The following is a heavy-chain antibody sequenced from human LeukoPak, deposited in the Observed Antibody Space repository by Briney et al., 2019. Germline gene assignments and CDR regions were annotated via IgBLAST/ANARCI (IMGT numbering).Heavy chain of an antibody. CDR1: GGSSSGYY. D-gene: IGHD3-10*01. Sequence: PSETLSLTCAVYGGSSSGYYWSWIRQPPGKGLEWIGEINHSGSTNYNPSLKSRVTISVDTSKNQFSLKLSSVTAADTAVYYCARLAVHPIDYWGQGTLVTVSS. CDR2: INHSGST. J-gene: IGHJ4*02. CDR3: ARLAVHPIDY. V-gene: IGHV4-34*01.